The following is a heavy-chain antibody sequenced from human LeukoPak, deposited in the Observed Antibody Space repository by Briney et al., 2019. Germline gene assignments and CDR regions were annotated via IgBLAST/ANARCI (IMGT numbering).Heavy chain of an antibody. Sequence: GSLRLSCSASGFRNSALNWVRQAPGQGLEWISTISNTGVATYYADSVKGRFTISRDTFRNTLLLQMNSLRADDTAVYYCVKSAGKDGYRDVLDIWGQGTVVTVSS. CDR1: GFRNSA. V-gene: IGHV3-23*05. D-gene: IGHD5-24*01. CDR2: ISNTGVAT. J-gene: IGHJ3*02. CDR3: VKSAGKDGYRDVLDI.